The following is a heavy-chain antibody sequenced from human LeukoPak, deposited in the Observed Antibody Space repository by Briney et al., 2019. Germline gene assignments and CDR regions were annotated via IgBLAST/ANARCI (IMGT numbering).Heavy chain of an antibody. V-gene: IGHV3-30*18. CDR3: AKDRGYSYGYFDY. J-gene: IGHJ4*02. D-gene: IGHD5-18*01. CDR1: GFSFSNYG. Sequence: GGSLRLSCAASGFSFSNYGMHWVRQAPGKGLEWVALLVYDGFYKYYADSVKGRFTISRDDSTNTVYLHLSSLRAEDTAVYYCAKDRGYSYGYFDYWGQGTLVTVSS. CDR2: LVYDGFYK.